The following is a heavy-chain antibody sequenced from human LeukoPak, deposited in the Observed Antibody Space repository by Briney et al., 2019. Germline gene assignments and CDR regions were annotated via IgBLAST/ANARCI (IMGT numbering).Heavy chain of an antibody. J-gene: IGHJ2*01. V-gene: IGHV4-34*01. D-gene: IGHD2-21*02. CDR1: GGSFSGYY. CDR2: INHSGST. CDR3: ARGGGTYCGGDCYYWYFDL. Sequence: SETLSLTCAVYGGSFSGYYWSWIRQPPGKGLEWIGEINHSGSTNYNPSLKRRVTISVDTSKNQFSLKLSSVTAADTAVYYCARGGGTYCGGDCYYWYFDLWGRGTLVTVSS.